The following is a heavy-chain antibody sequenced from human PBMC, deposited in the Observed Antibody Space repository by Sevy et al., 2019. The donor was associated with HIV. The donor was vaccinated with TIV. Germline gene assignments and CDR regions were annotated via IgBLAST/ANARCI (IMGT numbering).Heavy chain of an antibody. CDR2: IVPSFDLS. V-gene: IGHV1-69*13. J-gene: IGHJ3*01. D-gene: IGHD6-13*01. Sequence: ASVKLSCKASGVTFSGYAINWVRQTPGQGLEWMGWIVPSFDLSKYAQKFQGRVTFTADESTDTAYMKLSSLRSDDTAVYYCARPQRPSGYSSSGDAFDVWGQGTMVTVSS. CDR1: GVTFSGYA. CDR3: ARPQRPSGYSSSGDAFDV.